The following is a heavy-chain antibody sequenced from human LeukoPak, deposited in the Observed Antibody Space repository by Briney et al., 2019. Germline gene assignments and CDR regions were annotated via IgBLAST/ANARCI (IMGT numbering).Heavy chain of an antibody. Sequence: NPSETLSLTCTVSGGSISSGDYYWSWIRQPPGKGLEWIGYIYYSGSTYYNPSLKSRVTISVDTSKNQFSLKLSSVTAADTAVYYCARELTIFGVHNWFDPWGQGTLVTVSS. CDR3: ARELTIFGVHNWFDP. CDR1: GGSISSGDYY. D-gene: IGHD3-3*01. J-gene: IGHJ5*02. CDR2: IYYSGST. V-gene: IGHV4-30-4*08.